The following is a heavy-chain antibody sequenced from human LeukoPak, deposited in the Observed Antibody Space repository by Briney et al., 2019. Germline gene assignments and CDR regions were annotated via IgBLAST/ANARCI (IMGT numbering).Heavy chain of an antibody. J-gene: IGHJ3*02. CDR2: IYSGGST. D-gene: IGHD4-17*01. CDR3: ARDSSGDALDAFDI. CDR1: GFTVSSNY. V-gene: IGHV3-53*01. Sequence: GGSLRLSCAASGFTVSSNYMSWVRQAPGKGLEWVSVIYSGGSTYYADSVKGRFTISRDNSKNTLYLQMNSLRAEDTAVYYCARDSSGDALDAFDIWGQGTMVTVSS.